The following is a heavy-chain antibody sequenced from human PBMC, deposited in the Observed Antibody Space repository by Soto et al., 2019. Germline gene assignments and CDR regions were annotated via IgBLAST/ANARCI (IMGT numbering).Heavy chain of an antibody. CDR3: ARKLWGGMGAFDI. CDR2: IYYSGST. Sequence: SETLSLTCTVSGGSISSYYWSWIRQPPGKGLEWIGYIYYSGSTNYNPSLKSRVTISVDTSKNQFSLKLSSVTAADTAVYYCARKLWGGMGAFDIWGQVTMVTVSS. V-gene: IGHV4-59*01. D-gene: IGHD5-18*01. J-gene: IGHJ3*02. CDR1: GGSISSYY.